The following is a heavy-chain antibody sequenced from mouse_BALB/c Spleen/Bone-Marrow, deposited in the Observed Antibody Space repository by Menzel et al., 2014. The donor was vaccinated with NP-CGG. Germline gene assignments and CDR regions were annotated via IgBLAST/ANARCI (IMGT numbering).Heavy chain of an antibody. CDR3: ASYYYGRYFDV. CDR2: IDPANGNT. J-gene: IGHJ1*01. Sequence: EVQRVESGAELVKPGASVKLSCTASGFNIKDTYMHWVKPRPEQGLEWIGRIDPANGNTKYDPKFQGKATITADTSSNTAYLQLSSLTSEDTAVYYCASYYYGRYFDVWGAGTTVTVSS. V-gene: IGHV14-3*02. CDR1: GFNIKDTY. D-gene: IGHD1-1*01.